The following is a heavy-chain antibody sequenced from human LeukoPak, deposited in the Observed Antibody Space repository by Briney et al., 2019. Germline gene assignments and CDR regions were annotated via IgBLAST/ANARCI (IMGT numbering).Heavy chain of an antibody. J-gene: IGHJ4*02. Sequence: GGSLRLSCAASGFTFRSYGMHWVRQAPGKGLEWVAVIWYDGSNKYYADSVKGRFTVSRDNSKNTLYLQMNSLRAEDTAVYYCAKVAYCSGGSCYDYWGQGTLVTVSS. V-gene: IGHV3-30*02. CDR2: IWYDGSNK. CDR3: AKVAYCSGGSCYDY. D-gene: IGHD2-15*01. CDR1: GFTFRSYG.